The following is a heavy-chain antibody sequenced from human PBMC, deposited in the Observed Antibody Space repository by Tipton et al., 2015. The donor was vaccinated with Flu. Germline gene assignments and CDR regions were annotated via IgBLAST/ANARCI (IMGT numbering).Heavy chain of an antibody. CDR1: GGFISSYY. D-gene: IGHD1-26*01. Sequence: TLSLTCTVSGGFISSYYWSWIRQPPGKGLEWIGYIYYSGSTNYNPSLKSRVTISVDTSKNQFSLKLSSVTAADTAVYYCARDRESGSYSPGDAFDIWGQGTMVTVSS. J-gene: IGHJ3*02. V-gene: IGHV4-59*01. CDR3: ARDRESGSYSPGDAFDI. CDR2: IYYSGST.